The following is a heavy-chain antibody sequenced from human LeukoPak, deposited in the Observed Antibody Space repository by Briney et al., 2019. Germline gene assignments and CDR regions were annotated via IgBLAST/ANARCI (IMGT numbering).Heavy chain of an antibody. CDR1: GIAFASYA. V-gene: IGHV3-23*01. CDR2: ISGTGGST. J-gene: IGHJ3*02. D-gene: IGHD3-22*01. CDR3: AKECGRDYDDRAFDI. Sequence: GGSLRLSCAASGIAFASYAMNWVRQSPERGLEWVSAISGTGGSTSYADSLKGRFTISRDNSKNTLYLQMSSPTAEDTAVYYCAKECGRDYDDRAFDIWGQGTMVTVSS.